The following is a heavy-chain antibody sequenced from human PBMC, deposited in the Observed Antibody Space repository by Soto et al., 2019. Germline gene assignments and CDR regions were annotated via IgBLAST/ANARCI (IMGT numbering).Heavy chain of an antibody. Sequence: PSETLSLTCTVSGGSISSYYWSWIRQPPGKGLEWIGYIYYSGSTNYNPSLKSRVTISVDTSKNQFSLKLSSVTAADTAVYYCARDGYYGSGSYYKGWFDPWGQGTLVTVSS. V-gene: IGHV4-59*01. CDR1: GGSISSYY. J-gene: IGHJ5*02. CDR2: IYYSGST. CDR3: ARDGYYGSGSYYKGWFDP. D-gene: IGHD3-10*01.